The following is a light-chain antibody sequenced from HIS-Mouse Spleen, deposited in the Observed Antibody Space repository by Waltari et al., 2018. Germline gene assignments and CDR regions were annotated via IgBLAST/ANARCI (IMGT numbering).Light chain of an antibody. CDR2: QDS. V-gene: IGLV3-1*01. CDR3: QAWDSSTAV. CDR1: TLGDKY. Sequence: SYELTQPPSVSVSPGPTASIPCPGHTLGDKYACWYQQKPGQSPVLVIYQDSKRPSGIPERFSGSNSGNTATLTISGTQAMDEADYYCQAWDSSTAVFGGGTKLTVL. J-gene: IGLJ2*01.